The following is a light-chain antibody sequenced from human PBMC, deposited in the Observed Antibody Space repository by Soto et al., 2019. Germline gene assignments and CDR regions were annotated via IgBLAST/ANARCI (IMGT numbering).Light chain of an antibody. J-gene: IGKJ4*01. CDR2: DAS. V-gene: IGKV1-13*02. CDR1: QGINSA. Sequence: AIQLTQSPSSLSASVGDRVTITCRASQGINSALAWYQQKPGKAPKLLIYDASSLESGVPSRFSGSGSGTDFTLTISSLQPEDCATYYCQQFNSYLPTFGGGTKVEIK. CDR3: QQFNSYLPT.